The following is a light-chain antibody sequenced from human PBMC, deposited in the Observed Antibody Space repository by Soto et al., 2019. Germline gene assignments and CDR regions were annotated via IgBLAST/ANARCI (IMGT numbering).Light chain of an antibody. CDR3: MQRMKFPLT. J-gene: IGKJ4*01. Sequence: EIVLTQSPATLSLSPGERATLSCRASQSLFDRDDGKTYLDWYLQRPGQSPQLLIYMLSHRASGVPDRFSGSGSDTDFTLKISRVEPEDVGVYYCMQRMKFPLTFGGGTKVEIK. CDR1: QSLFDRDDGKTY. V-gene: IGKV2-40*01. CDR2: MLS.